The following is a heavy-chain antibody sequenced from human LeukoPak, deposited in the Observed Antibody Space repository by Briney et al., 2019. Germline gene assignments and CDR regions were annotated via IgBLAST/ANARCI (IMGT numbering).Heavy chain of an antibody. Sequence: MASETLSLTCAVYGGSFSGYYWSWIRQPPGKGLEWIGENNHSGRTNYNPSLKGRVTISVDTSKNQFSLKLGSVTAADMAVYYCARDVTRASWFDPWGQGTLVT. CDR3: ARDVTRASWFDP. CDR1: GGSFSGYY. D-gene: IGHD2-21*02. CDR2: NNHSGRT. V-gene: IGHV4-34*01. J-gene: IGHJ5*02.